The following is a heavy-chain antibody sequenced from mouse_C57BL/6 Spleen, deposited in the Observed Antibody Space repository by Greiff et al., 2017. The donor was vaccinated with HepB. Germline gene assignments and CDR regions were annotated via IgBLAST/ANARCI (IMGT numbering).Heavy chain of an antibody. Sequence: VQLQQSGAELARPGASVKLSCKASGYTFTSYGISWVKQRTGQGLEWFGEIYPRSGNTYYNEKFKGKATLTADKSSSTASMELRSLTSEDSAVYFCANDYGSSYWYFDVWGTGTTVTVSS. V-gene: IGHV1-81*01. CDR3: ANDYGSSYWYFDV. CDR1: GYTFTSYG. D-gene: IGHD1-1*01. CDR2: IYPRSGNT. J-gene: IGHJ1*03.